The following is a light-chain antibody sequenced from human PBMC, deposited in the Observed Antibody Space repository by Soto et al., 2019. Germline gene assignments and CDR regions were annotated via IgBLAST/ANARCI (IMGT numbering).Light chain of an antibody. J-gene: IGKJ1*01. V-gene: IGKV3-20*01. CDR3: QQYGSSPWT. CDR2: GAS. CDR1: QSLSSSY. Sequence: EIVLTQSPGTLSLSPGERVTLSCRASQSLSSSYLAWYQQKPGQAPRLLISGASSRATGIPVRFSGSGSGTDFTLTISRLEPEDFAIYYCQQYGSSPWTFGPGTKVEIK.